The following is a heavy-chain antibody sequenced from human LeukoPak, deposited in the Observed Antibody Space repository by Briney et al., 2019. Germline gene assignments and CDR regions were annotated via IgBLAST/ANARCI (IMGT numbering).Heavy chain of an antibody. J-gene: IGHJ3*02. Sequence: ASVKVSCKASGYTFTSYGISWVRQAPGQGLEWMGWISAYNGNTNYAQKLQGRVTMTTDTSTSTAYMELRSLRSDDTAVYYCARRSGGYGASDAFDIWGQGTMDTVSS. CDR3: ARRSGGYGASDAFDI. CDR1: GYTFTSYG. V-gene: IGHV1-18*01. CDR2: ISAYNGNT. D-gene: IGHD5-18*01.